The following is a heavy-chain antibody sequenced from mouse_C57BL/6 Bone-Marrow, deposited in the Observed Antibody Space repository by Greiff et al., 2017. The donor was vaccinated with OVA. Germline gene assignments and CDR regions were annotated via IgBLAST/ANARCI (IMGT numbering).Heavy chain of an antibody. J-gene: IGHJ1*03. CDR1: GYTFTSYG. CDR2: IYPRSGNT. D-gene: IGHD1-1*01. Sequence: QVQLQQSGAELARPGASVKLSCKASGYTFTSYGISWVKQRTGQGLEWIGEIYPRSGNTYYNEKFKGKATLTADKSSSTAYMELRSLTSEDSAVYFCARGPYYGRGVWYFDVWGTGTTVTVSS. CDR3: ARGPYYGRGVWYFDV. V-gene: IGHV1-81*01.